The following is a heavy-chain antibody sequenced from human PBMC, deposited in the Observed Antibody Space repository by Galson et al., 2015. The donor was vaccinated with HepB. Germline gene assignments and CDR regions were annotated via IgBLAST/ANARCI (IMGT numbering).Heavy chain of an antibody. CDR3: ARDRDGDYLNYFDY. CDR1: GFTFSTYT. J-gene: IGHJ4*02. V-gene: IGHV3-21*01. D-gene: IGHD4-17*01. CDR2: ISSSGSYI. Sequence: SLRLSCAASGFTFSTYTLNWVRQAPGKGLEWVSSISSSGSYIYYADSVKGRFTISRDNAKKSLYLQLNSLRTEDTAVYYCARDRDGDYLNYFDYWGQGTLVTVSS.